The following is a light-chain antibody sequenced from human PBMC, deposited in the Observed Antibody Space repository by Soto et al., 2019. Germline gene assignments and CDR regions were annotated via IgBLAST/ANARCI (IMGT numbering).Light chain of an antibody. Sequence: DIQMTQSPSSLSASVGDRVTITFQASQDITNYLNWYQQKPGKAPKLLIYDASNLETGVPSRFSGSGSGTDFTFTISSLQPEDIATYYCQHYDNVPLTFGGGTKVDIK. CDR1: QDITNY. CDR3: QHYDNVPLT. CDR2: DAS. V-gene: IGKV1-33*01. J-gene: IGKJ4*01.